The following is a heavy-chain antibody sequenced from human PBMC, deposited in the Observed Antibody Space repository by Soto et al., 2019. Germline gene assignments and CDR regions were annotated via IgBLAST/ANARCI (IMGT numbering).Heavy chain of an antibody. D-gene: IGHD3-22*01. V-gene: IGHV4-38-2*01. CDR2: IYHGGST. CDR3: ARVGPWVPYYYDSSPYTFENWFDP. Sequence: SETLSLTCAVYGGSFSGYYWGWLRQPPGKGLEWIGSIYHGGSTYYNPSLNSRVTLSIDMTNNHVSLILNSVTAADTAVYYCARVGPWVPYYYDSSPYTFENWFDPWGQGTLVTVSS. J-gene: IGHJ5*02. CDR1: GGSFSGYY.